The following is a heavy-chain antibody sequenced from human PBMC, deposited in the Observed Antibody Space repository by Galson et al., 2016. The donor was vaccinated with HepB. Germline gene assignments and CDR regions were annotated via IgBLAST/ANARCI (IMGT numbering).Heavy chain of an antibody. CDR2: IYWAHDK. Sequence: PAMVNPTQTLTLTCTFSGFSLTTRGAGVGWLRQPPGKAQEWLALIYWAHDKRYSPSLKTRRTITKDTSKSQVALNMSNRDVVDTAPYYCAHCAVDARLGTPYFYDGFDVWGQGTTVIVSS. CDR1: GFSLTTRGAG. D-gene: IGHD3-16*01. CDR3: AHCAVDARLGTPYFYDGFDV. V-gene: IGHV2-5*02. J-gene: IGHJ6*02.